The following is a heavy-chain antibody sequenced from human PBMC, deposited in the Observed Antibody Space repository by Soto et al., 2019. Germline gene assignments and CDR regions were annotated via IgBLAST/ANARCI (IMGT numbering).Heavy chain of an antibody. V-gene: IGHV1-69*13. CDR1: GGTFSSYA. J-gene: IGHJ6*02. CDR2: IIPIFGTA. Sequence: EASVKVSCKASGGTFSSYAISWVRQAPGQGLEWMGGIIPIFGTANYAQKFQGRVTITADESTSTAYMELSSLRSEDTAVYYCARGSTEYYYYGMDVWGQGTTVTVSS. CDR3: ARGSTEYYYYGMDV.